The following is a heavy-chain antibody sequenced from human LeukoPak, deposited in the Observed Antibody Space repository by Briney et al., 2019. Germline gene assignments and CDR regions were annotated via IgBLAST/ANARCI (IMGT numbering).Heavy chain of an antibody. D-gene: IGHD3-3*01. J-gene: IGHJ4*02. Sequence: SETLSLTCAVYGGSFSGYYWSWIRQPPGKGLEWIGEINHSGRTNYNPSLKSRVTISVDTSKNQFSLKLSSVTAADTAVYYCARTYYDFWSGYYYPIDYWGQGTLVTVSS. CDR3: ARTYYDFWSGYYYPIDY. CDR1: GGSFSGYY. CDR2: INHSGRT. V-gene: IGHV4-34*01.